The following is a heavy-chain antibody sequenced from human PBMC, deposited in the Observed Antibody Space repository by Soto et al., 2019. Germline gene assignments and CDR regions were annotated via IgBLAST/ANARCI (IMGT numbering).Heavy chain of an antibody. CDR1: GFTFSNYA. CDR2: ISYDGSNK. CDR3: VRGPQRWWLAFDF. D-gene: IGHD2-15*01. V-gene: IGHV3-30-3*01. Sequence: GGSLRLSCVASGFTFSNYAMHWVRQAPGKGLEWVAVISYDGSNKYYADSVKGRFNISRDNSKNTLYLQKNSLRAEDTAVYYCVRGPQRWWLAFDFWGQGPMLTVSS. J-gene: IGHJ3*01.